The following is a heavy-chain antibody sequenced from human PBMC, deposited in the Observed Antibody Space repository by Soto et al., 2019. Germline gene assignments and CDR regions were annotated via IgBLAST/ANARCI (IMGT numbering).Heavy chain of an antibody. J-gene: IGHJ6*02. D-gene: IGHD3-10*01. V-gene: IGHV4-4*07. CDR2: IDTSGTT. CDR3: ARGPRGYVYYHGMDV. Sequence: PSETLSLTCTVSGGSISSYYCSWIRQSAGKGLEWIGRIDTSGTTNYNPSLKSRVTMSVDASKNQFSLNLSSVTAADTAVYYCARGPRGYVYYHGMDVWGQGT. CDR1: GGSISSYY.